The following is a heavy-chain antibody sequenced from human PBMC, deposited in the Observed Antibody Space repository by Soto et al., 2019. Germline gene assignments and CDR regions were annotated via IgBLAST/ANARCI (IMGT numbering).Heavy chain of an antibody. Sequence: ASLKVSCKTSGFMFTSSAVQWVRQARGQRLEWIGWLVVGSGNTHYAQHFQERVTLTRDMSTGTAYMELSSLRSEDTAVYYCAAVPVLRFLKWLPAYFDYWGQGTLVTVSS. CDR1: GFMFTSSA. J-gene: IGHJ4*02. D-gene: IGHD3-3*01. CDR2: LVVGSGNT. V-gene: IGHV1-58*01. CDR3: AAVPVLRFLKWLPAYFDY.